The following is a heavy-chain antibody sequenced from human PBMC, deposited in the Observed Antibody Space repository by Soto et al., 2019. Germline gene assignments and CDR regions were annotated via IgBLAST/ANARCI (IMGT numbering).Heavy chain of an antibody. CDR1: GGTFSSYA. J-gene: IGHJ3*02. Sequence: QVQLVQSGAEVKKPGSSVKVSCKASGGTFSSYAISWVRQAPGQGLEWMGGIIPIFGTANYAPKFQGRVTITADESTREAYMGLSSLGSEETAVYYCARAPVSGGGDAFDIWGQGTMVTVSS. CDR2: IIPIFGTA. D-gene: IGHD3-16*01. CDR3: ARAPVSGGGDAFDI. V-gene: IGHV1-69*01.